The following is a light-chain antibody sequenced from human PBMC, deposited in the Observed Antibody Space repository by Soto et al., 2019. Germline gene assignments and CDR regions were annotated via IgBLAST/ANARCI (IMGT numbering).Light chain of an antibody. J-gene: IGKJ4*01. CDR3: QQARS. CDR2: GAS. Sequence: TVLTQSPATLSLSPGERATLSCRASQSVSRYYLSWYQQRPGQPPRLLIYGASTRATGIPARFSGSGSGADFTLTITSLQREDFTVYYCQQARSFGGGTRVEIK. V-gene: IGKV3D-7*01. CDR1: QSVSRYY.